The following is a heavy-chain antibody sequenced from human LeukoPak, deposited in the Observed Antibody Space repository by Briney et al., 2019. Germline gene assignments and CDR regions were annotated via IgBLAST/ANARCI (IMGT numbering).Heavy chain of an antibody. V-gene: IGHV1-69*05. D-gene: IGHD2-15*01. CDR2: IIPIFGTP. CDR3: ARDRQYCSGGSCYFDY. J-gene: IGHJ4*02. CDR1: GGTFNSYA. Sequence: ASVKVSCKASGGTFNSYAISWVRQAPGQGLEWVERIIPIFGTPNYAQKFQGRVTITTDESTSTAYMDLSSLRSEDTAVYYCARDRQYCSGGSCYFDYWGQGTLVTVSS.